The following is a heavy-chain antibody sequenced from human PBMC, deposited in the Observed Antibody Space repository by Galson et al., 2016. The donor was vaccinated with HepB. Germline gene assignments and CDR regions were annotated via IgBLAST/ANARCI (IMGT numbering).Heavy chain of an antibody. CDR1: GGSFSGYY. CDR2: INHTGTT. D-gene: IGHD6-13*01. J-gene: IGHJ4*02. CDR3: ARTLSSTWYPYDY. V-gene: IGHV4-34*01. Sequence: SETLSLTCGVDGGSFSGYYWSFIRQSPGKGLEWIGEINHTGTTRYNPSLKGRITISVDTSNNQFSLRLTSVTAADTAVYYCARTLSSTWYPYDYWGPGTLVTVSS.